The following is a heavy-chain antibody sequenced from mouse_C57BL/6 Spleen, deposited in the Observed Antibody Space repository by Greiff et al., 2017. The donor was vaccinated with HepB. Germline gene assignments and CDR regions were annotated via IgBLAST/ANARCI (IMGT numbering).Heavy chain of an antibody. J-gene: IGHJ2*01. CDR1: GYTFTSYW. CDR3: AKAHDRARYFDY. Sequence: QVQLQQSGAELAKPGASVKLSCKASGYTFTSYWMHWVKQRPGQGLEWIGYINPSSGYTKYNQKFKDKATLTADKSSSTAYMQLSSLTYEESAVYYCAKAHDRARYFDYWGQGTTLTVSS. V-gene: IGHV1-7*01. D-gene: IGHD3-1*01. CDR2: INPSSGYT.